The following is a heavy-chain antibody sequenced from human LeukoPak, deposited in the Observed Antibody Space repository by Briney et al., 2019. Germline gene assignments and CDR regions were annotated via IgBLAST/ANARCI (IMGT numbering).Heavy chain of an antibody. CDR1: GFTFSSYSMN. J-gene: IGHJ4*02. Sequence: GSLRLSCAASGFTFSSYSMNWVRQAPGKGLEWIGSIYYSGSTYYNPSLKSRVTISVDTSKNQFSLKLSSVTAADTAVYYCARPIVSSGYYYYFDYWGQGTLVTVSS. CDR2: IYYSGST. D-gene: IGHD3-22*01. CDR3: ARPIVSSGYYYYFDY. V-gene: IGHV4-39*01.